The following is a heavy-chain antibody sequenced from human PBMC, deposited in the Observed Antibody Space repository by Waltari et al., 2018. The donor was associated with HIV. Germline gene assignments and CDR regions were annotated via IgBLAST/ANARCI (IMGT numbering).Heavy chain of an antibody. CDR2: FDPEDDET. V-gene: IGHV1-24*01. CDR1: GHTLPALS. Sequence: QVQLIQSAAEVKKPGASVKVSCKVFGHTLPALSLHWVRQAPGKGLEWMGGFDPEDDETIYAQKFQGRVTMTEDTSTDSAYMELSSLTSEDTAVYYCATGGGTTSIQLYDLDVWGQGTTVTVSS. J-gene: IGHJ6*02. CDR3: ATGGGTTSIQLYDLDV. D-gene: IGHD1-26*01.